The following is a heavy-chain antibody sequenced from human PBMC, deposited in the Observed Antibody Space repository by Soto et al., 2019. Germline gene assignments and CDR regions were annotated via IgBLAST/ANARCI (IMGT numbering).Heavy chain of an antibody. CDR1: GFTFSNYG. V-gene: IGHV3-33*01. CDR3: ARVDTPMVYSDY. J-gene: IGHJ4*02. CDR2: IWYDGRNK. D-gene: IGHD5-18*01. Sequence: QVQLVESGGGVVQPGRSLRLSCAASGFTFSNYGMHWVRQAPGKGLEWVAVIWYDGRNKYYADSVKGRFTISRDNSKNTLYLQMNSLRAEDTAVYYCARVDTPMVYSDYWGQGTLVTVSS.